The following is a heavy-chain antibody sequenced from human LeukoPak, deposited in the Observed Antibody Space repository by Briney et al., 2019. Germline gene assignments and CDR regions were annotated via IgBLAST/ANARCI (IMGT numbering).Heavy chain of an antibody. D-gene: IGHD3-10*01. J-gene: IGHJ4*02. CDR1: GGSISSYY. CDR2: LFYSGSI. Sequence: PSETLSLTCTVSGGSISSYYWSWIRQPPGKGLEWIAYLFYSGSIDYNPSLESRVTISVDTSKNQFSLKLRSVTAADTAVYYCATVAVIRGVTYFDYWGQGTLVTVSS. V-gene: IGHV4-59*01. CDR3: ATVAVIRGVTYFDY.